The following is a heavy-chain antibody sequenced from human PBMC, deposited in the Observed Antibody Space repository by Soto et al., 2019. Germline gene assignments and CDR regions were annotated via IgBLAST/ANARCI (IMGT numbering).Heavy chain of an antibody. Sequence: HXGGSLRLCCTASVFTFGDYAMSWFRQSPGKGLEWVGFIRSKAYGGTTEYAASVKGRFTISRDDSKSIAYLQMNSLKTEDTAVYYCTRGRAPTGDWFDPWGQGTLVTVSS. CDR3: TRGRAPTGDWFDP. CDR1: VFTFGDYA. D-gene: IGHD3-10*01. CDR2: IRSKAYGGTT. V-gene: IGHV3-49*03. J-gene: IGHJ5*02.